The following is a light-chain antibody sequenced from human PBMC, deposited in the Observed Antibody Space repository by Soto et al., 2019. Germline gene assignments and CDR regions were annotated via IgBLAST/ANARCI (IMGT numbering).Light chain of an antibody. CDR1: QSVTTR. Sequence: IVLTQSPGTLSLSPGARVPLSCRASQSVTTRLAWYPHKPGQAPTLLMSGASNRASGVPVRFSGSGSGTDFTLTITRLEPEDFALYYCQQYGGSPITFGLGTRLEI. CDR3: QQYGGSPIT. V-gene: IGKV3-20*01. CDR2: GAS. J-gene: IGKJ5*01.